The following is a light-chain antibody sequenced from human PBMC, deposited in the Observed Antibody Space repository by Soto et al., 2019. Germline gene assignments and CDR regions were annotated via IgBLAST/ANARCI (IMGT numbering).Light chain of an antibody. V-gene: IGLV2-8*01. CDR1: SSDFGGYNY. CDR2: EVS. J-gene: IGLJ1*01. CDR3: SSYSGTSYHYV. Sequence: QSALTQPPSASGSFGQSVTISCTGTSSDFGGYNYVSWYQQHPGKAPKLMIYEVSERPSGVPDRFSGSKSGNTASLTVSGLQADDEADYYCSSYSGTSYHYVFGTGTKVTVL.